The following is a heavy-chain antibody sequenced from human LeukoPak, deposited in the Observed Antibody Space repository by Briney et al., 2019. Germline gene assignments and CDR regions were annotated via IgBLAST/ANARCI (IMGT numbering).Heavy chain of an antibody. D-gene: IGHD3-10*01. CDR1: GYTFATYW. Sequence: GESLKISCQASGYTFATYWIGWVRQMPGKGLECMGIIYPDDSDTTYSPSFQGQVTISADKSFSTAYLQWSSLKASDTAIYYCARLGGDTYYFGSASYPNWYFDLWGRGTLVTVSS. CDR3: ARLGGDTYYFGSASYPNWYFDL. J-gene: IGHJ2*01. V-gene: IGHV5-51*01. CDR2: IYPDDSDT.